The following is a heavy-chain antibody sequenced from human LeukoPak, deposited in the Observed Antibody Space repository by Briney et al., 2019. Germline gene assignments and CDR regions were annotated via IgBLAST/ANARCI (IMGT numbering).Heavy chain of an antibody. CDR2: IDPNSGDT. J-gene: IGHJ4*02. CDR3: AAAGSTYYSLDY. V-gene: IGHV1-2*02. CDR1: GYSFTRYF. D-gene: IGHD3-22*01. Sequence: ASVTVSCMASGYSFTRYFIYWLRLAPGQGLEWMGCIDPNSGDTKYAQKFRDRVSMPRDTSTRTAYMELSRLRSDDTAVYFCAAAGSTYYSLDYWGQGTSVTVSS.